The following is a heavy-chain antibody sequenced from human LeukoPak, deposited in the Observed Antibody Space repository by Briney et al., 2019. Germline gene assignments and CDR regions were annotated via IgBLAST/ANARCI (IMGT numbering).Heavy chain of an antibody. J-gene: IGHJ4*02. CDR3: ARETGPTVFDS. D-gene: IGHD4-17*01. Sequence: PSETLSLTCTVSDGSINSFSWNWIRQPPGKGLEWIGYIYYSGSTNYNPSLKSRVTMSVDTSKSQLSLRLRSVTAADTAVYYCARETGPTVFDSWGQGTLVTVSS. CDR1: DGSINSFS. CDR2: IYYSGST. V-gene: IGHV4-59*01.